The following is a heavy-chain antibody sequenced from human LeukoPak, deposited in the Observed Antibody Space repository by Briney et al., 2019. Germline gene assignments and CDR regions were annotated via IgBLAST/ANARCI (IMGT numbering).Heavy chain of an antibody. V-gene: IGHV3-48*01. CDR3: ARYIGYY. J-gene: IGHJ4*02. CDR1: GFSFSSFS. CDR2: ISTSSGTI. D-gene: IGHD3-16*01. Sequence: GGSLRLSCAASGFSFSSFSMNWVRQAPGKGLEWVSYISTSSGTIYYADSVKGRFTISRDNSKNTLYLQMNSLRAEDTAVYYCARYIGYYWGQGTLVTVSS.